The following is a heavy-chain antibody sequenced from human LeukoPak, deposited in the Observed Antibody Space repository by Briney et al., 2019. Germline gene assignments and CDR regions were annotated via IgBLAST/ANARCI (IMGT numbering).Heavy chain of an antibody. Sequence: ASVTVSCKASGYTFTNYGISWVRLAPGQGLEWMGWISAYNGKTNYAQKLQGRVTMTTDTSTSTAYMELRSLRSDDTAVYYCARVHSGVISVVLRDDDAFDMWGQGTMVTVSS. V-gene: IGHV1-18*01. CDR2: ISAYNGKT. CDR3: ARVHSGVISVVLRDDDAFDM. CDR1: GYTFTNYG. D-gene: IGHD3-10*01. J-gene: IGHJ3*02.